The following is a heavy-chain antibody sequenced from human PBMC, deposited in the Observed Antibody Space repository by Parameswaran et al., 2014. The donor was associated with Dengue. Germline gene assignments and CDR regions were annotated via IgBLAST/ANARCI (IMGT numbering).Heavy chain of an antibody. CDR2: IYYSGST. CDR1: GGSISSGGYY. CDR3: ARDPLWLVGAFDI. V-gene: IGHV4-31*03. J-gene: IGHJ3*02. D-gene: IGHD6-19*01. Sequence: ASETLSLTCTVSGGSISSGGYYWSWIRQHPGKGLEWIGYIYYSGSTYYSPPLKSRVTISVDTSKNQFSLKLSSVTAADTAVYYCARDPLWLVGAFDIWGQGTMVTVSS.